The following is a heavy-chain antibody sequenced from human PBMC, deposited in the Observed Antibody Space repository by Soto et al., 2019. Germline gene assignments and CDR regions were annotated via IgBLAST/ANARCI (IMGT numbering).Heavy chain of an antibody. V-gene: IGHV1-8*01. Sequence: ASLKVSCKASGYTFTSYDINWVRQATGQGLEWMGWMNPNSGNTGYAQKFQGRVTMTRNTSISTAYMELSSLRSEDTAVYYCARPGYCSGGSCPYGMDVWGQGTTVTVSS. J-gene: IGHJ6*02. D-gene: IGHD2-15*01. CDR3: ARPGYCSGGSCPYGMDV. CDR1: GYTFTSYD. CDR2: MNPNSGNT.